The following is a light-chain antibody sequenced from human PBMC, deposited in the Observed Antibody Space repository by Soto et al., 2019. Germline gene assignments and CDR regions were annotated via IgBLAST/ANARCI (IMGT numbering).Light chain of an antibody. CDR1: QGISNY. CDR2: AAS. J-gene: IGKJ3*01. CDR3: QRYDSAPRT. Sequence: DVQMTQSPSSLSASVGDRVTITCRASQGISNYLAWYQQKSGKVPRLLIYAASTLQSGVPSRFSGSGSGSDFTLTISNLQPEDVATYYCQRYDSAPRTFGPGTKVDIK. V-gene: IGKV1-27*01.